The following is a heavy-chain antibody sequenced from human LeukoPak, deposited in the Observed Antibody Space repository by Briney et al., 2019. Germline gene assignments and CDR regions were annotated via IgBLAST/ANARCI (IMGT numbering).Heavy chain of an antibody. D-gene: IGHD3-10*01. CDR1: GYTFTSYG. CDR3: ARDREDGSGSYYNDYYYYGMDV. CDR2: ISAYNGIT. V-gene: IGHV1-18*01. J-gene: IGHJ6*02. Sequence: ASVKVSCKASGYTFTSYGISWVRQAPGQGLEWMGWISAYNGITNYAQKLQGRVTMTTDTSTSTAYMELRSLRSDDTAVYYCARDREDGSGSYYNDYYYYGMDVWGQGTTVTVSS.